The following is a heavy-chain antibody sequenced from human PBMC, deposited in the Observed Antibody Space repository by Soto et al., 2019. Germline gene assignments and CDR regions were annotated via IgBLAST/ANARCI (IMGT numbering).Heavy chain of an antibody. D-gene: IGHD5-12*01. Sequence: GRSLRLSCAASGFTFSSYGMHWVRQAPGKGLEWVAVIWYDGSNKYYADSVKGRFTISRDNSKNTLYLQMNSLRAEDTAVYYCARDRRVAKTVYWFDPWGQGTLVTVSS. CDR3: ARDRRVAKTVYWFDP. CDR2: IWYDGSNK. CDR1: GFTFSSYG. J-gene: IGHJ5*02. V-gene: IGHV3-33*01.